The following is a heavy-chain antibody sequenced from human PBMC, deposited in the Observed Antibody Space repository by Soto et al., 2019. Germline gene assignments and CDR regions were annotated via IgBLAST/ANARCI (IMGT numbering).Heavy chain of an antibody. CDR3: ARDHLYNDNWAFDY. Sequence: SETLSVTCTVSGVSISSGDYYWSWIRQPPGKGLEWIGFMSYSGIPFYNPSLKSRVTISVDTSKNQISLDLTSVTAADTAVYYCARDHLYNDNWAFDYWGQGALVIVSS. J-gene: IGHJ4*02. CDR1: GVSISSGDYY. CDR2: MSYSGIP. D-gene: IGHD3-16*02. V-gene: IGHV4-30-4*01.